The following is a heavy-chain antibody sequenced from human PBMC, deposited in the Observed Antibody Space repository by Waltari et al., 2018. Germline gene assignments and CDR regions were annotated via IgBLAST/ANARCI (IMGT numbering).Heavy chain of an antibody. V-gene: IGHV3-48*04. CDR1: GFTFSPFS. CDR3: ARARGGSSAFFDY. CDR2: IGSTTTTV. J-gene: IGHJ4*02. D-gene: IGHD3-10*01. Sequence: DVKLVESGGGLVQPGESLRLSCAASGFTFSPFSVTWVRQGPGKGLEWGSYIGSTTTTVHYADSGKGRFTISRDNAKNSVDLHMNSLRAEDTAVYYCARARGGSSAFFDYWGQGTLVTVSS.